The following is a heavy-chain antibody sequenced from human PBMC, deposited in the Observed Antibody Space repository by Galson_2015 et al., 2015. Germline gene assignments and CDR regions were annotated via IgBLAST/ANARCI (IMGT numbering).Heavy chain of an antibody. V-gene: IGHV3-48*01. J-gene: IGHJ6*02. CDR3: AREDIVVVPAATEYYYYGMDA. Sequence: SLRLSCAASGFTFSSYSMNWVRQAPGKGLEWVSYISSSSSTIYYADSVKGRFTISRDNAKNSLYLQMNSLRAEDTAVYYCAREDIVVVPAATEYYYYGMDAWGQGTTVTVSS. CDR2: ISSSSSTI. D-gene: IGHD2-2*01. CDR1: GFTFSSYS.